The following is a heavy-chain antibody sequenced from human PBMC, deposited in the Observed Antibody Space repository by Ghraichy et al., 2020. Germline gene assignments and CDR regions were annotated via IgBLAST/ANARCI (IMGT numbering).Heavy chain of an antibody. CDR3: AKDLIGTDYYYGMDV. D-gene: IGHD2-8*01. Sequence: LSLTCAASGFTFSSYAMTWVRQAPGKGLEWVSAISGSGGSTYYADSVKGRFTISRDNSKNTLYLQMNSLRAEDTAVYYFAKDLIGTDYYYGMDVWGQGTTVTVSS. J-gene: IGHJ6*02. CDR1: GFTFSSYA. V-gene: IGHV3-23*01. CDR2: ISGSGGST.